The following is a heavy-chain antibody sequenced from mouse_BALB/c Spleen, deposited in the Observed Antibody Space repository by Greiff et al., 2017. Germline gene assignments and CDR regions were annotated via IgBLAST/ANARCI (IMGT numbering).Heavy chain of an antibody. CDR3: ARDDYWSY. CDR2: ISSGGST. D-gene: IGHD2-13*01. Sequence: EVHLVESGGGLVKPGGSLKLSCAASGFTFSSYAMSWVRQTPEKRLEWVASISSGGSTYYPDSVKGRFTISRDNARNILYLQMSSLRSEDTAMYYCARDDYWSYWGQGTLVTVSA. CDR1: GFTFSSYA. J-gene: IGHJ3*01. V-gene: IGHV5-6-5*01.